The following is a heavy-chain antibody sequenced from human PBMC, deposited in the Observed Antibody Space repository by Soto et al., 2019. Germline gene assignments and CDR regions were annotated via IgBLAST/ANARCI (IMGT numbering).Heavy chain of an antibody. CDR1: GDSVSSNSAA. CDR3: ARVSMITFGGVIDTTVLYYFDY. J-gene: IGHJ4*02. V-gene: IGHV6-1*01. CDR2: TYYRSKWYN. Sequence: PSQTLSLTCAISGDSVSSNSAAWNWIRQSPSRGLEWLGRTYYRSKWYNDYAVSVKSRITINPDTSKNQFSLQLNSVTPEDTAVYYCARVSMITFGGVIDTTVLYYFDYWGQGTLVTVSS. D-gene: IGHD3-16*02.